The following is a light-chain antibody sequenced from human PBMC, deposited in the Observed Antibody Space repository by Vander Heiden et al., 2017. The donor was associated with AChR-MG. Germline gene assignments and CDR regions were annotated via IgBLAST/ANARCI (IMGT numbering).Light chain of an antibody. CDR3: QQYTDWPYT. Sequence: EIGMTQFPATLSVSPGEGATLSCRASQSVGSQLLWYQQKPGQAPRLVIYGVSTRATGIPASFSGSGSGTEFTLTISSLQSEDFAVYYCQQYTDWPYTFGQGTKLEVK. V-gene: IGKV3-15*01. CDR2: GVS. CDR1: QSVGSQ. J-gene: IGKJ2*01.